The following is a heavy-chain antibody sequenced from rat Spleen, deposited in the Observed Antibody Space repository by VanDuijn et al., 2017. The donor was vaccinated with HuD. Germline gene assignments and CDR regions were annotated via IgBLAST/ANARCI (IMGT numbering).Heavy chain of an antibody. Sequence: EVQLVESGGGLVQPGRSMKLSCAASGFTFSNYGMAWVCQAPTKGLEWVASISYDGSSTYYRDSVKGRFTISRDNAKSTLYRQMDSLRSEDTATYYCTTYYYSSYIPLYVMDAWGQGASVTVSS. CDR3: TTYYYSSYIPLYVMDA. V-gene: IGHV5-20*01. J-gene: IGHJ4*01. CDR1: GFTFSNYG. CDR2: ISYDGSST. D-gene: IGHD1-2*01.